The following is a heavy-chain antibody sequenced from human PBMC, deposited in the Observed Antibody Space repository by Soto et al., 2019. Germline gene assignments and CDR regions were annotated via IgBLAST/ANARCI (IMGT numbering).Heavy chain of an antibody. CDR3: ARDQKERLSPARYFDL. V-gene: IGHV4-31*03. CDR1: GGSISSGGYY. Sequence: QVQLQESGPGLVKPSQTLSLTCTVSGGSISSGGYYWSWIRQHPGKGLEWIGYIYYSGSTYYNPSLQGRVTLSXXTXKXXLSLKLSSVTAADTAVYYCARDQKERLSPARYFDLWGRGTLVTVSS. D-gene: IGHD2-2*01. CDR2: IYYSGST. J-gene: IGHJ2*01.